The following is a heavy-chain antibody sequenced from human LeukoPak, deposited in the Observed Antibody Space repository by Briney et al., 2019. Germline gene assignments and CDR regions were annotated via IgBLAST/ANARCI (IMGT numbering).Heavy chain of an antibody. CDR3: ARYLYDISAFDY. Sequence: PGGSLRLSCAASGFSFSTYEMNWVRQAPGKGLEWVSYISSSGRTIYYADSVKGRFTISRDNAKNSLYLQMNSLRAEDTAVYYCARYLYDISAFDYWGQGTLVTVSS. CDR2: ISSSGRTI. J-gene: IGHJ4*02. CDR1: GFSFSTYE. V-gene: IGHV3-48*03. D-gene: IGHD3-22*01.